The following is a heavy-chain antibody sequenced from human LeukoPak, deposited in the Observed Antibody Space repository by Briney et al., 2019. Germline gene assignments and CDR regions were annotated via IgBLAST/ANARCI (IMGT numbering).Heavy chain of an antibody. CDR1: GFTFSDFY. CDR3: GRMASSGFYVVN. V-gene: IGHV3-11*01. Sequence: GGSLRLFCAASGFTFSDFYMSWIRQAPGKGLEWISYFSGSGYTIYYADAVKGRFTISRDSAKNSLHLQMNSLRAEDTAMYYCGRMASSGFYVVNWGQGTLVTVSS. D-gene: IGHD3-22*01. J-gene: IGHJ4*02. CDR2: FSGSGYTI.